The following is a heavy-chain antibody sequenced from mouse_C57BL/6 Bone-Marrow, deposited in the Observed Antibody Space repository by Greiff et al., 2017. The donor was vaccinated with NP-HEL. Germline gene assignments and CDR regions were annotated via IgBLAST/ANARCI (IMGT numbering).Heavy chain of an antibody. CDR3: ARGTMVTTGGYAMDY. Sequence: QVHVKQSGAELARPGASVKLSCKASGYTFTSYGISWVKQRTGQGLEWIGEIYPRSGNTYYNEKFKGKATLTADKSSSTAYMELRSLTSEDSAVYFCARGTMVTTGGYAMDYWGQGTSVTVSS. CDR2: IYPRSGNT. CDR1: GYTFTSYG. J-gene: IGHJ4*01. V-gene: IGHV1-81*01. D-gene: IGHD2-2*01.